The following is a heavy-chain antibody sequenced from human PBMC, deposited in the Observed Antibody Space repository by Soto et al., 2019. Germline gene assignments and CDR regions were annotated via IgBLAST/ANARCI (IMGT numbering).Heavy chain of an antibody. CDR3: ARGGIVVVPAANSCWFDP. CDR1: GGSLSGYY. Sequence: PSETLSLTCAVYGGSLSGYYWSWIRQPPGKGLEWIGEINHSGSTNYNPSLKSRVTISVDTSKNQFSLKLSSVTAADTAVYYCARGGIVVVPAANSCWFDPWGQGTLVT. D-gene: IGHD2-2*01. V-gene: IGHV4-34*01. CDR2: INHSGST. J-gene: IGHJ5*02.